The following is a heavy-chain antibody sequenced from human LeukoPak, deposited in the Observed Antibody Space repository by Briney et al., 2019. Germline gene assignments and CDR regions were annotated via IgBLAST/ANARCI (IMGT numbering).Heavy chain of an antibody. CDR2: INPNSGGT. CDR3: ARGPSIAARPYYYYYGMDV. J-gene: IGHJ6*02. V-gene: IGHV1-2*02. CDR1: GYTFTGYY. D-gene: IGHD6-6*01. Sequence: ASVKVSCKASGYTFTGYYMHWVRQAPGQGLEWMGWINPNSGGTNYAQKFQGRVTMTRDTSISTAYMELSRLGSDDTAVYYCARGPSIAARPYYYYYGMDVWGQGTTVTVSS.